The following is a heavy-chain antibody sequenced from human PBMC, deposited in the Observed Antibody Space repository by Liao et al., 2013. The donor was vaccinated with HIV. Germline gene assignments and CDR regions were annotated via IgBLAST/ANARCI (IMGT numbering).Heavy chain of an antibody. D-gene: IGHD6-19*01. Sequence: QLHLQESGPGLVRPSETLSLTCAVSGGSISSGTYYWSWIRQPAGKGLEWIGRIYTSGITYINPSLKSRATLSLDTSKNQFFLRLRSVIAADTAVYYCARGRAAVAGIDYWGQGTLVTVSS. CDR3: ARGRAAVAGIDY. J-gene: IGHJ4*02. CDR2: IYTSGIT. V-gene: IGHV4-61*02. CDR1: GGSISSGTYY.